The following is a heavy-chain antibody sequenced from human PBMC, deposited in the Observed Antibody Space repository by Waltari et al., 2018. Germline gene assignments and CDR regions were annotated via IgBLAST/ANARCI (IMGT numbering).Heavy chain of an antibody. V-gene: IGHV1-8*01. CDR1: GYTFTSYD. Sequence: QVQLVQSGAEVKKPGASVKVSCKASGYTFTSYDINWVRQATGQGLEWMGWMNPNSGNTGYAQKFQGRVTMTRNTSISTAYMELSSLRSEDTAVYYCARDLPQWLESVDAFDIWGQGTMVTVSS. D-gene: IGHD6-19*01. CDR3: ARDLPQWLESVDAFDI. J-gene: IGHJ3*02. CDR2: MNPNSGNT.